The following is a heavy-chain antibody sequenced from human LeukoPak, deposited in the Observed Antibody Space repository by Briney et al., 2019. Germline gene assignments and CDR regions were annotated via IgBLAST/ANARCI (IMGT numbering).Heavy chain of an antibody. J-gene: IGHJ6*03. CDR2: IYTSGST. V-gene: IGHV4-4*07. CDR3: ARVRAVTATRVYYYMDV. D-gene: IGHD2-15*01. Sequence: SETLSLTCTVSGGSISSYYWSWIRQPAGKGLEWIGRIYTSGSTNYNPSLKSRITISVDTSKNQFSLKLSSVTAADTALYYCARVRAVTATRVYYYMDVWGKGTTVTVSS. CDR1: GGSISSYY.